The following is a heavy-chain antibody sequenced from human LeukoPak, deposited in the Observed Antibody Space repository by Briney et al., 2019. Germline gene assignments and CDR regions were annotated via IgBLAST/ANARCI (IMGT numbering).Heavy chain of an antibody. V-gene: IGHV3-21*01. D-gene: IGHD3-22*01. CDR3: ARVEGCPGYYDSSCNAFDI. Sequence: PGGSLRLSCAASGFTFSSYSMSWVRQAPGKGLEWVSSISSSSSYIYYADSVKGRFTISRDNAKNSLYLQMNSLRAEDTAVYYCARVEGCPGYYDSSCNAFDIWGQGTMVTVSS. CDR2: ISSSSSYI. CDR1: GFTFSSYS. J-gene: IGHJ3*02.